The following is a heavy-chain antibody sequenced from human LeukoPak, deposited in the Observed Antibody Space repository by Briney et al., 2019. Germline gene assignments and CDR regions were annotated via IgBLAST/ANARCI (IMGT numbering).Heavy chain of an antibody. D-gene: IGHD4-17*01. J-gene: IGHJ6*02. Sequence: SETLSLTCTVSGGSISSYYWSWIRQPAGKGLEWIGRIYTSGSTNYNPSLKSRVTMSVDTSKNQFSLKLSSVTAADTAVYYCAREGYGDHVSRSYYYYGMDVWGQGTTVTVSS. CDR3: AREGYGDHVSRSYYYYGMDV. V-gene: IGHV4-4*07. CDR1: GGSISSYY. CDR2: IYTSGST.